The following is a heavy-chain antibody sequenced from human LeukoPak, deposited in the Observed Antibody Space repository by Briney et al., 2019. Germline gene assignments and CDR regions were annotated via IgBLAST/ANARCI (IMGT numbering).Heavy chain of an antibody. CDR1: GFTFSSYW. CDR3: ARAIVVVPAAIRKKGAFDI. D-gene: IGHD2-2*01. CDR2: IKQDGSEK. V-gene: IGHV3-7*01. Sequence: GGSLRLSCAASGFTFSSYWMSWVRRAPGKGLEWVANIKQDGSEKYYVDSVKGRFTISRDNAKNSLYLQMNSLRAEDTAVYYCARAIVVVPAAIRKKGAFDIWGQGTMVTVSS. J-gene: IGHJ3*02.